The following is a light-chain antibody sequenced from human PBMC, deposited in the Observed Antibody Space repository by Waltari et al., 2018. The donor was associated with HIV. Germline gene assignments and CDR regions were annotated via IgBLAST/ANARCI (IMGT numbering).Light chain of an antibody. V-gene: IGLV3-25*03. CDR3: ESADSTGNYWA. CDR1: GLPQQF. Sequence: SYELTQPPSVAVSPGQTATITRSGDGLPQQFADWYQQKPGQAPLLVIYKDSGRPSGIPDRFSGSNSGTTVTLIISGVQAEDEADYYCESADSTGNYWAFGGGTKLTVL. CDR2: KDS. J-gene: IGLJ2*01.